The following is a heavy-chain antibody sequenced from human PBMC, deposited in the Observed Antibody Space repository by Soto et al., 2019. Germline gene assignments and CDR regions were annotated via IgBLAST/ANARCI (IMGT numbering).Heavy chain of an antibody. D-gene: IGHD3-10*01. Sequence: GGSLRLSCSVSGFTFSSFAMHWVRQAPGKGLEYVSGISSSGGRTYYADSVKGRFTISRDNSKNTLYLHMSSLRHEDTAVYYCVKDRVLEEWGLGPLVTVSS. CDR3: VKDRVLEE. V-gene: IGHV3-64D*06. CDR1: GFTFSSFA. J-gene: IGHJ4*02. CDR2: ISSSGGRT.